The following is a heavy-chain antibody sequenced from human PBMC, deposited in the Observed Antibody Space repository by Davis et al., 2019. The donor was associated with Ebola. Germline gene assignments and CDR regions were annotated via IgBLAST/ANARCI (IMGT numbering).Heavy chain of an antibody. CDR1: GFTFDDYA. CDR2: ISGDGGST. Sequence: GGSLRLSCAASGFTFDDYAMHWVRQAPGKGLEWVSLISGDGGSTYYADSVKGRFTISRDNAKNSLYLQMNSLRAEDTAVYYCARDPTVFDYWGQGTLVTVSS. V-gene: IGHV3-43*02. J-gene: IGHJ4*02. CDR3: ARDPTVFDY.